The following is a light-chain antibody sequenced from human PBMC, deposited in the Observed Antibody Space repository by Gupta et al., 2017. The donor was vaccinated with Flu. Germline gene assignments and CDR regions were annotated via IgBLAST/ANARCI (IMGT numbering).Light chain of an antibody. J-gene: IGLJ2*01. CDR2: ANN. V-gene: IGLV1-40*01. CDR1: RPKLGAGYD. Sequence: QSVLTQPPSVSTAAGPRVTISCTGGRPKLGAGYDVHWYLQTPGTAPKLLIFANNIRPSGVPDRFSGSRFGSSASLASTGLQPDDEGDYYCQSYDSRSASKLFGGGTKVTVL. CDR3: QSYDSRSASKL.